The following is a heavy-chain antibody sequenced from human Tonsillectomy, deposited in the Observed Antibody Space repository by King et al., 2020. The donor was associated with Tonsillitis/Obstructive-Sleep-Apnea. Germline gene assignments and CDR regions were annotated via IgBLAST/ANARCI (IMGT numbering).Heavy chain of an antibody. CDR3: ARGVYDFWSXYRYYSYYYMDV. J-gene: IGHJ6*03. Sequence: VQLVQSGAEVKKPGESLRISCQGSGYSFTSYWITWVRQMPGKGLEWMGRIDPSDSYTSYSPSFQGHVTISADKSISTAYLQWSSLKASETAMYYCARGVYDFWSXYRYYSYYYMDVXGKGTTVTVSS. CDR1: GYSFTSYW. CDR2: IDPSDSYT. V-gene: IGHV5-10-1*01. D-gene: IGHD3-3*01.